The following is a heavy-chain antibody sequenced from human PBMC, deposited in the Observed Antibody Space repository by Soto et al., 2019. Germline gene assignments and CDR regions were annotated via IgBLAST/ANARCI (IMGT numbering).Heavy chain of an antibody. Sequence: GESRKISCKGSGYSFTSYWIGWVRQMPGKGLEGMEIIYPGDSDIRYSPSFQGQVIISADRSISTAYLQWTSLKASDTAMYYCVRQRALDSSGHYSDFWGQGTQVTVSS. CDR1: GYSFTSYW. V-gene: IGHV5-51*01. CDR3: VRQRALDSSGHYSDF. J-gene: IGHJ4*02. CDR2: IYPGDSDI. D-gene: IGHD3-22*01.